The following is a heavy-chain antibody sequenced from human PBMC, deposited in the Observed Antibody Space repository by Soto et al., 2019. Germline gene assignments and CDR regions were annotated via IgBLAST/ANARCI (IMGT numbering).Heavy chain of an antibody. CDR1: GYTFTTYG. CDR3: ARDPVAGTYFDY. J-gene: IGHJ4*02. D-gene: IGHD6-19*01. CDR2: IGAYNGNT. V-gene: IGHV1-18*01. Sequence: AASVKVSCKASGYTFTTYGISWVRQAPGQGLEWMGWIGAYNGNTNYAQKLQGRVTMTTDTSTSTAYMELRSLRSDDTAVYYCARDPVAGTYFDYWGQGTLVTVSS.